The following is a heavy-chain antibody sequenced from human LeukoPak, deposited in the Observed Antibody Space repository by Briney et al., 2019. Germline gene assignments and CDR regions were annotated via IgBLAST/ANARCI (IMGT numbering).Heavy chain of an antibody. Sequence: ASVKVSCKASGYTFTGYYMHWVRQAPGQGLEWMGWINPNSGGTNYAQKFQGRVTMTRDTSISTAYMELRRLRSDDTAVYYCARLGYYDSSGYYPYYFDYWGQGTLVTVSS. CDR1: GYTFTGYY. CDR3: ARLGYYDSSGYYPYYFDY. J-gene: IGHJ4*02. V-gene: IGHV1-2*02. CDR2: INPNSGGT. D-gene: IGHD3-22*01.